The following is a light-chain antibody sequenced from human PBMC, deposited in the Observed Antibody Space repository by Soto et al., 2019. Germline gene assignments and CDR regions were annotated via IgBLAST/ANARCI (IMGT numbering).Light chain of an antibody. J-gene: IGLJ2*01. CDR1: SSDVGAYNY. CDR3: NSFTTSSTLV. CDR2: DVS. Sequence: QSALTQPASVSGSPGKSITISCTGTSSDVGAYNYVSWYQHHPGKAPKLMIYDVSNRPSGVSNRFSGSKSGNTASLTISGLQAEDEADYYCNSFTTSSTLVFGGGTQLTVL. V-gene: IGLV2-14*03.